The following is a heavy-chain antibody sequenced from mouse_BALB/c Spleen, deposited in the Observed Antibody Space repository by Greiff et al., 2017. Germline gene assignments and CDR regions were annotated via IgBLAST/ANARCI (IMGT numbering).Heavy chain of an antibody. CDR3: ARSGARGLLHAMDY. Sequence: LQESGAELAKPGASVKMSCKASGYTFTSYWMHWVKQRPGQGLEWIGYINPSTGYTEYNQKFKDKATLTADKSSSTAYMQLSSLTSEDSAVYYCARSGARGLLHAMDYWGQGTSVTVSS. D-gene: IGHD2-3*01. V-gene: IGHV1-7*01. CDR2: INPSTGYT. J-gene: IGHJ4*01. CDR1: GYTFTSYW.